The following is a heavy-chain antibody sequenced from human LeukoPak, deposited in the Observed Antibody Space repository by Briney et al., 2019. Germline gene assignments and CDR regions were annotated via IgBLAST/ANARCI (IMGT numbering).Heavy chain of an antibody. CDR1: GFTFSGSA. CDR3: TRREEMAIIYYYYYMDV. V-gene: IGHV3-73*01. Sequence: GGSLRLSCAASGFTFSGSAMYWVRQASGKGLEWVGRIRNKANSYATAYAASVKGRFTISRDDSKNTAYLQMNSLKTEDTAVYYSTRREEMAIIYYYYYMDVWGKGTTVTVSS. J-gene: IGHJ6*03. D-gene: IGHD5-24*01. CDR2: IRNKANSYAT.